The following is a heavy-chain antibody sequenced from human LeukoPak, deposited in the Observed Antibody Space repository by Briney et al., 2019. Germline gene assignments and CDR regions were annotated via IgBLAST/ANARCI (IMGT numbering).Heavy chain of an antibody. Sequence: GGSLRLSCADSGFTFNNYGMHWVRQAPGKGLEWVAVMSFHGSNKYYADSVKGRFTISRDNSRNTLYLQMNSLRVEDTAVYYCTSICSSSCCYLDYWGQGTLVTVSS. V-gene: IGHV3-30*03. CDR2: MSFHGSNK. D-gene: IGHD2-2*01. CDR1: GFTFNNYG. CDR3: TSICSSSCCYLDY. J-gene: IGHJ4*02.